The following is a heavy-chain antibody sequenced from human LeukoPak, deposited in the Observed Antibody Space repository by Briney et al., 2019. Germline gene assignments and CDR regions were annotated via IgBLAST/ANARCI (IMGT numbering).Heavy chain of an antibody. V-gene: IGHV5-51*01. CDR1: GYSFTSHW. Sequence: GESLKISCKGSGYSFTSHWIGWVRQMPRKGLEWMGIISPGDSDTRYSPSFQGQVTVSADRSISTAYLQWSSLKASDTAMYYCARPLCSGGSCYIAYWGQGTLVTVSS. CDR2: ISPGDSDT. J-gene: IGHJ4*02. CDR3: ARPLCSGGSCYIAY. D-gene: IGHD2-15*01.